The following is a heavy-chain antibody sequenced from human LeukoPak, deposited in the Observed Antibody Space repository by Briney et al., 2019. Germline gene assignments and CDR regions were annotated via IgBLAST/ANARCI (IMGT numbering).Heavy chain of an antibody. Sequence: SETLSLTCTVSGYSISSGYYWGWIRQPPGKGLEWIGSIYHSGSTYYNPSLKSRVTISVDTSKNQFFLKLSSVTAADTAVYYCVSHPEEEVATTQTDYWGQGTLVTVSS. CDR1: GYSISSGYY. D-gene: IGHD5-12*01. CDR2: IYHSGST. CDR3: VSHPEEEVATTQTDY. J-gene: IGHJ4*02. V-gene: IGHV4-38-2*02.